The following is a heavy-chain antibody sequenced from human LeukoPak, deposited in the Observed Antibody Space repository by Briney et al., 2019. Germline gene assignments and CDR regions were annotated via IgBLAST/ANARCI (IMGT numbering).Heavy chain of an antibody. V-gene: IGHV3-23*01. J-gene: IGHJ6*03. CDR3: ANGNRCTSPNCLGYYYFYMDV. CDR2: FSGSGGTT. CDR1: GFTFSSYA. D-gene: IGHD2-8*01. Sequence: GGSMRLACAASGFTFSSYAMNWVRQAPGRGLEWVSGFSGSGGTTYYTDSVKGRFTISRDNSKNTLYLQMNSLRAEDTAVYYCANGNRCTSPNCLGYYYFYMDVWGKGTTVTVSS.